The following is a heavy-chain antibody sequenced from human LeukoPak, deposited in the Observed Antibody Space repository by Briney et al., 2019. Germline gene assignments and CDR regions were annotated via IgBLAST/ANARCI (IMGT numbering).Heavy chain of an antibody. Sequence: GASVKVSCKASGYTFTSYGISWVRQAPGQGLEWMGWISTYNGNTNYAQKLQGRVTMTTDTSTRTAYMELRSLRSDDTAVYYCARAERGYDILTGYSKYYFDYWGQGTLVIVSS. V-gene: IGHV1-18*01. CDR1: GYTFTSYG. CDR2: ISTYNGNT. CDR3: ARAERGYDILTGYSKYYFDY. D-gene: IGHD3-9*01. J-gene: IGHJ4*02.